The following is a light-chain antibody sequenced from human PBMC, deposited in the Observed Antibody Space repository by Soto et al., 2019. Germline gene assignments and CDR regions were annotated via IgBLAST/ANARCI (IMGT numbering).Light chain of an antibody. J-gene: IGKJ5*01. CDR3: QQYGGFPIT. CDR1: QSVSSY. Sequence: EIVLTQSPATLSLSPGERATLSCRASQSVSSYLAWYQQKPGQAPRLLIYGASNRATGIPARFSGGGSGTDFTLTISRLEPGDFAVYFCQQYGGFPITFGQGTRLEIK. V-gene: IGKV3-20*01. CDR2: GAS.